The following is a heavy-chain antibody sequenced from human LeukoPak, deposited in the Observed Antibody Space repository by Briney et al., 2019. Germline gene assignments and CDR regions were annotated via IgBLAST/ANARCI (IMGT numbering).Heavy chain of an antibody. D-gene: IGHD2-8*01. CDR2: ISSGGGTT. CDR1: GFSFSSHA. J-gene: IGHJ3*01. CDR3: ANRGTKWLPPPTDAFDA. Sequence: GGSLRLSCAASGFSFSSHAMSWVRQAPGKGLQWVSTISSGGGTTYYGDSVKGRFTISRDNSKNTLYLQMNSLRADDTAIYYCANRGTKWLPPPTDAFDAWGQGTMVTVSS. V-gene: IGHV3-23*01.